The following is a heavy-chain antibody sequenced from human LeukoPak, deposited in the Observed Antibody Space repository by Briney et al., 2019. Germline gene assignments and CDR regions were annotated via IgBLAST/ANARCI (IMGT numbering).Heavy chain of an antibody. D-gene: IGHD5-18*01. CDR1: GGTFSSYA. CDR2: IIPIFGTA. CDR3: ARGLYSYGYGYNWFDP. V-gene: IGHV1-69*01. Sequence: SVKLSCKASGGTFSSYAISWVRQAPGQGLEWMGGIIPIFGTANYAQKFQGRVTSTADESTSTAYMELSSLRSEDTAVYYCARGLYSYGYGYNWFDPWGQGTLVTVSS. J-gene: IGHJ5*02.